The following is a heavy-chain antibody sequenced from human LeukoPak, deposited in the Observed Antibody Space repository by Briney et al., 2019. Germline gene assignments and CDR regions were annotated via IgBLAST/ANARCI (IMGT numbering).Heavy chain of an antibody. V-gene: IGHV3-48*04. D-gene: IGHD3-10*01. J-gene: IGHJ4*02. CDR2: ISADSTTI. CDR3: TKDSSDGRTYSEPDF. CDR1: GFTISSHS. Sequence: GGSLRLSCAGSGFTISSHSMNWVRQAPGKGLEWVSHISADSTTIHYAGSVKGRFTISRDNAKNSLYLQMSSLRAEDTAVYYCTKDSSDGRTYSEPDFWGQGTLVTVSS.